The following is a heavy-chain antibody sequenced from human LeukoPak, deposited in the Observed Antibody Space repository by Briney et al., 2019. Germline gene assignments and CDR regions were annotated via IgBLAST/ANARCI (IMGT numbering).Heavy chain of an antibody. CDR3: ARVFGYCSSTGCYRLQH. J-gene: IGHJ1*01. D-gene: IGHD2-2*02. CDR2: INPNSGGT. CDR1: GYTFTGYY. V-gene: IGHV1-2*02. Sequence: ASVKVSCKASGYTFTGYYMHWVRQAPGQGLEWMGWINPNSGGTNYAQKFQGRVTMTRDTSISTAYMELSRLRSDDTAVYYCARVFGYCSSTGCYRLQHWGQGTLVTVSS.